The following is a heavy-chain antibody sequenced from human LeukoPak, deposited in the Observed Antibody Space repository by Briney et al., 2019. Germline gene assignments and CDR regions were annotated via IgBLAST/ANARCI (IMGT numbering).Heavy chain of an antibody. V-gene: IGHV4-31*02. CDR1: NDPISRDGNY. CDR2: IYYSGST. D-gene: IGHD2-2*01. Sequence: ISNDPISRDGNYVSWIGQHPGKGLEWIGYIYYSGSTYYNPSLKSRVTISVDTSKNQFSLKLSSVTAADTAVYYCARDSYAFDYWGQGTLVTVSS. J-gene: IGHJ4*02. CDR3: ARDSYAFDY.